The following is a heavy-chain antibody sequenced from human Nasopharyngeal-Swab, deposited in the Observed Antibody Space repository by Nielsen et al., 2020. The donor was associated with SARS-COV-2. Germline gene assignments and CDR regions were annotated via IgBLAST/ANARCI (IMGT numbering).Heavy chain of an antibody. CDR2: ISSTSTI. Sequence: GESLKISCAASGFTFSSYSLNWVRQAPGKGLEWVSYISSTSTIYHADSVKGRFTISRDNAKNSLYLQMNSLRAEDTAVYYCTKGEASGWYGGRWGQGTLVTVSS. V-gene: IGHV3-48*04. CDR1: GFTFSSYS. D-gene: IGHD6-19*01. CDR3: TKGEASGWYGGR. J-gene: IGHJ4*02.